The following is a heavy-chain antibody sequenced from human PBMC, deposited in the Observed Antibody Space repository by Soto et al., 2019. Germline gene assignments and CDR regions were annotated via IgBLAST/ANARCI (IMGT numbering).Heavy chain of an antibody. J-gene: IGHJ4*02. CDR2: ISSHGGVT. D-gene: IGHD5-18*01. V-gene: IGHV3-64*04. CDR3: AKSGGYSYGYDPYYFDY. CDR1: GFTFSSYA. Sequence: PGGSLRLSCSASGFTFSSYAMHWVRQTPGKGLEYVSAISSHGGVTYYADSVKGRFTISRDNSKNTLYLQMNSLRAEDTAVYYCAKSGGYSYGYDPYYFDYWGQGTLVTVSS.